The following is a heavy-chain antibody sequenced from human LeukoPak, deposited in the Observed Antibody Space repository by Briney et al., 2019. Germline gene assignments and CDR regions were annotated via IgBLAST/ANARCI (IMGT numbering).Heavy chain of an antibody. CDR2: IYYSGST. J-gene: IGHJ4*02. V-gene: IGHV4-59*12. Sequence: SETLSPTCTVSGGSISSYYWSWIRQPPGKGLEWIGYIYYSGSTNYNPSLKSRVTISVDTSKNQFSLKLSSVTAADTAVYYCARGXXXXXXXXXYYFDYWGQGTL. CDR1: GGSISSYY. CDR3: ARGXXXXXXXXXYYFDY.